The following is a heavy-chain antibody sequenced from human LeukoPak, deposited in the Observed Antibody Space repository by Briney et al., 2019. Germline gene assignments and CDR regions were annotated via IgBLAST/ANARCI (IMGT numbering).Heavy chain of an antibody. J-gene: IGHJ4*02. CDR2: ISYDGSKK. V-gene: IGHV3-30*18. CDR3: AKGSYYDSSGSFYFDY. D-gene: IGHD3-22*01. Sequence: GGSLRLSCAASGFTFSTYGIHWVRQAPGRGLEWVAVISYDGSKKYYADSVKGRFTISRDNSKNTLYLQMKSLRVEDTAVYYCAKGSYYDSSGSFYFDYWGQGTLVTVSS. CDR1: GFTFSTYG.